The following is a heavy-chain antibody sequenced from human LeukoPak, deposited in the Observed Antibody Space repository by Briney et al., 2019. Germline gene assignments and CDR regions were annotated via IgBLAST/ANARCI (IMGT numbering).Heavy chain of an antibody. Sequence: GGSLRLSCAASGFTFSSYWMNWVRQAPGKGLEWVANIKEDGSEKYYVDSVKGRFTISRDNAKNSLYLQMNSLRAEDTAVYYCARDGATVTKSPYIDYWGQGTLVTVSS. J-gene: IGHJ4*02. V-gene: IGHV3-7*01. CDR3: ARDGATVTKSPYIDY. CDR1: GFTFSSYW. D-gene: IGHD4-17*01. CDR2: IKEDGSEK.